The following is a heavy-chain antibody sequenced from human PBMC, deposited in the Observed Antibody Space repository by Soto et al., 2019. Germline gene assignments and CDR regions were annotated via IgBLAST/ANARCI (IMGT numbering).Heavy chain of an antibody. Sequence: VASVKVSCKASGYTFTKFHIHWVRQAPGQGLEWMGIINPSGGSTSYALKFQGRVTMTRDTSTSTVYMELSSLRSEDTAVYYCARDGFHDILTGYYNVAPRLSYGMDVWGQGTTVTVSS. CDR1: GYTFTKFH. D-gene: IGHD3-9*01. CDR2: INPSGGST. V-gene: IGHV1-46*01. J-gene: IGHJ6*02. CDR3: ARDGFHDILTGYYNVAPRLSYGMDV.